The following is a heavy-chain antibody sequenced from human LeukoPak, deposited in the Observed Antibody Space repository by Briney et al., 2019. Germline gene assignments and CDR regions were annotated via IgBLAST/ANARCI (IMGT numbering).Heavy chain of an antibody. CDR1: GYSISSGYY. J-gene: IGHJ4*02. CDR2: IYHSGST. V-gene: IGHV4-38-2*02. CDR3: ARDKDWEVY. Sequence: SETLSLTCAVSGYSISSGYYWGWIRQPPGKGLAWIGSIYHSGSTYYNPSLKSRVTISVDTSKNQFSLKLSSVTAADTAVYYCARDKDWEVYWGQGTLVTVSS. D-gene: IGHD1-26*01.